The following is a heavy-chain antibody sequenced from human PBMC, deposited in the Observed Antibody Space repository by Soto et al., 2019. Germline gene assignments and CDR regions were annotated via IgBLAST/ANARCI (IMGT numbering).Heavy chain of an antibody. J-gene: IGHJ4*02. CDR1: GGTFSSYA. CDR2: IIPIFGTA. D-gene: IGHD2-15*01. V-gene: IGHV1-69*13. CDR3: ARDVRYCNDGSCYYFDY. Sequence: GASVKVSCKASGGTFSSYAISWVRQAPVQGLEWMGGIIPIFGTANYAQKFQGRVTITAEESTSTAYMELSSLRSEDTAVYYCARDVRYCNDGSCYYFDYSAQGTLVTVSS.